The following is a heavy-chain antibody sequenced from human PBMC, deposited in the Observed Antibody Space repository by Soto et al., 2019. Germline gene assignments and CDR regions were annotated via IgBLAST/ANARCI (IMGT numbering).Heavy chain of an antibody. V-gene: IGHV4-31*03. D-gene: IGHD4-17*01. CDR3: AGQITVTTNTWYFDL. CDR1: GGSISSGGYY. CDR2: IYYSGST. Sequence: QVQLQESGPGLVKPSQTLSLTCTVSGGSISSGGYYWSWIRQHPGKGLERIGYIYYSGSTNSKPSLKSRVTIXXDXSXTQCSLKLSSVTAADTAGYYCAGQITVTTNTWYFDLWGRGTLVTGPS. J-gene: IGHJ2*01.